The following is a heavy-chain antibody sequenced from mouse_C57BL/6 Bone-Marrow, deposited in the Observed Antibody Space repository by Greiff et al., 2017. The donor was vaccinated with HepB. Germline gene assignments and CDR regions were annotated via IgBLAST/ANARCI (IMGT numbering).Heavy chain of an antibody. Sequence: EVKVVESGGGLVQPKGSLKLSCAASGFSFNTYAMNWVRQAPGKGLEWVARIRSKSNNYATYYADSVKDRFTISRDDSESMLYLQMNNLKTEDTAMYYCRYGNSSYYAMDYWGQGTSVTVSS. J-gene: IGHJ4*01. V-gene: IGHV10-1*01. CDR1: GFSFNTYA. CDR2: IRSKSNNYAT. D-gene: IGHD2-1*01. CDR3: RYGNSSYYAMDY.